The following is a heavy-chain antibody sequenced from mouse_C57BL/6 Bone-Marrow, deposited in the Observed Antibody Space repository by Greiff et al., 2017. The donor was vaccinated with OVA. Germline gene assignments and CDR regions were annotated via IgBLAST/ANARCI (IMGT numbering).Heavy chain of an antibody. Sequence: EVKLMESGAELVRPGASVKLSCTASGFNIKDDYMHWVKQRPEQGLEWIGWIDPENGDTEYASKFQGKATITADTSSNTADLQLSRLTSEDTAVYYCTTRTVVPFYAMDYWGQGTSVTVSS. CDR1: GFNIKDDY. CDR2: IDPENGDT. V-gene: IGHV14-4*01. D-gene: IGHD1-1*01. CDR3: TTRTVVPFYAMDY. J-gene: IGHJ4*01.